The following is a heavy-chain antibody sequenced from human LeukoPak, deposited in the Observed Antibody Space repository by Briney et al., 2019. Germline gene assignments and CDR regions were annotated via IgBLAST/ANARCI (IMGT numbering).Heavy chain of an antibody. CDR2: ISAYNGNT. D-gene: IGHD3-9*01. Sequence: ASVKVSCKASGYTFTSYGIRWVRQAPGQGLEWMGWISAYNGNTNYAQKLQGRVTMTTDTSTSTAYMELRSLRSDDTAVYYCARIHVLRYFDWLLFDAFDIWGQGTMVTVSS. J-gene: IGHJ3*02. CDR3: ARIHVLRYFDWLLFDAFDI. CDR1: GYTFTSYG. V-gene: IGHV1-18*01.